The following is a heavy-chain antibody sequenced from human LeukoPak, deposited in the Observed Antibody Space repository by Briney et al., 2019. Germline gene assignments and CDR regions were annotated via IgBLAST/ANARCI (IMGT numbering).Heavy chain of an antibody. CDR2: ISYDGSSE. CDR3: ANELYNYGDYGAEGLDV. J-gene: IGHJ6*02. D-gene: IGHD4-17*01. V-gene: IGHV3-30*18. Sequence: GRSLRLSCAVSGFTFGNYGMHWVRQAPGKGLEWVALISYDGSSEYYAGSVKGRFTISRDNSKNTVYLQMNSLEAEDTAVYYCANELYNYGDYGAEGLDVGCQGITVTV. CDR1: GFTFGNYG.